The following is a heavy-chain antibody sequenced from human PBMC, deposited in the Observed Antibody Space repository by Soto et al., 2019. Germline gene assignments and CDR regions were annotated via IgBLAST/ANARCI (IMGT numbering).Heavy chain of an antibody. Sequence: PSETLSLTCSISGGPISSSSYDWGWIRHPPGKGLEWIGSISYSGSTYYNPSLKSRVTMSVDTSKNQFSLKLSSVTAADTAVYYCARLHGYCISTSCYGYYGMDVWGQGTTVT. CDR3: ARLHGYCISTSCYGYYGMDV. D-gene: IGHD2-2*01. CDR1: GGPISSSSYD. J-gene: IGHJ6*02. CDR2: ISYSGST. V-gene: IGHV4-39*01.